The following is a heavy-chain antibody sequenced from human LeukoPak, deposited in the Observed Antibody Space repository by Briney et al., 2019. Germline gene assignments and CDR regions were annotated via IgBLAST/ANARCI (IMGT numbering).Heavy chain of an antibody. D-gene: IGHD6-19*01. J-gene: IGHJ3*02. V-gene: IGHV4-59*01. CDR2: IYYSGST. Sequence: KPSGTLSLTCTVSGGSISSYYWSWIRQPPGKGLEWVWYIYYSGSTNYNPSLKSRVTISVDTSKNQFSLKLSSVTTADTAVYYCARSGYSSGWYWAFDIWGQGTMVTVSS. CDR1: GGSISSYY. CDR3: ARSGYSSGWYWAFDI.